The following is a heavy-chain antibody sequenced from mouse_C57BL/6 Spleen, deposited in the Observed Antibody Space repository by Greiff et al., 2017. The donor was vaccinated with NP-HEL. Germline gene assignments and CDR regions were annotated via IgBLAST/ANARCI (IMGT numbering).Heavy chain of an antibody. V-gene: IGHV1-82*01. CDR2: IYPGDGDT. D-gene: IGHD1-1*01. Sequence: QVQLQQSGPELVKPGASVKISCKASGYAFSSSWMNWVKQRPGKGLEWIGRIYPGDGDTNYNGKFKGKATLTADKSSSTAYMQLSSLTSEDSAVYVWASEYYGSSSYAMDYWGQGTSVTVSS. CDR1: GYAFSSSW. CDR3: ASEYYGSSSYAMDY. J-gene: IGHJ4*01.